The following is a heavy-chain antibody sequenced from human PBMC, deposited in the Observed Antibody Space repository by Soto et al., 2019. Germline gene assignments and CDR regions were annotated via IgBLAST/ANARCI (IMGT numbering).Heavy chain of an antibody. CDR3: ARDRSRRGLMVYAMDFDY. J-gene: IGHJ4*02. Sequence: ASVKVSCKASGYTFTSYAMHWVRQAPGQRLEWMGWINAGNGNTKYSQKLQGRVTITRDTSASTAYMELSSLRSEDTAVYYCARDRSRRGLMVYAMDFDYWGQGTLVTVSS. V-gene: IGHV1-3*01. CDR1: GYTFTSYA. D-gene: IGHD2-8*01. CDR2: INAGNGNT.